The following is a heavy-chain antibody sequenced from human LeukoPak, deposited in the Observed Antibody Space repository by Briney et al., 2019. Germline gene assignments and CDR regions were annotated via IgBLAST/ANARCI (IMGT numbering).Heavy chain of an antibody. CDR3: ASSRDRFGDHKGHFTY. Sequence: GASVKVSCKASGYTFTSYGISWVRQAPGQGLEWMGWISAYNGNTNYAQKLQGRVTMTTDTSTSTAYMELRSLRSDDTAVYYCASSRDRFGDHKGHFTYWGQGTLVTVSS. CDR1: GYTFTSYG. J-gene: IGHJ4*02. D-gene: IGHD3-10*01. CDR2: ISAYNGNT. V-gene: IGHV1-18*01.